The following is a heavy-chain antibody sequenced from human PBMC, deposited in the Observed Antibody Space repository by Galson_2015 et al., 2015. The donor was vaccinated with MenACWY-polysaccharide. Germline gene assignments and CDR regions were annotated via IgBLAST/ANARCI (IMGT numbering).Heavy chain of an antibody. CDR3: AREPPYSGYTRKSLDI. D-gene: IGHD5-12*01. Sequence: TLSLTCTVSGASINSGGYFWSWIRQHPGKGLEWIGNIYYTALTDYNPSLRSRITISVDTSRNQFSLNLTSVTAADTAVYYCAREPPYSGYTRKSLDIWGQGTKVTVSA. V-gene: IGHV4-31*03. CDR1: GASINSGGYF. J-gene: IGHJ3*02. CDR2: IYYTALT.